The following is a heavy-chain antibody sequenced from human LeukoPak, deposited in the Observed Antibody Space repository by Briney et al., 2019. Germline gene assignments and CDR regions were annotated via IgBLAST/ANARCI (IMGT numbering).Heavy chain of an antibody. CDR3: ARGRGARSSRWYNWFDP. CDR1: GGSFSAYY. V-gene: IGHV4-34*01. J-gene: IGHJ5*02. CDR2: INHSGST. D-gene: IGHD6-13*01. Sequence: SETLSLTCAVYGGSFSAYYWSWIRQPPGKGLEWIGEINHSGSTNYNPSLKSRVTISIDTSKNQFSLEMSSVTAADTAVYYCARGRGARSSRWYNWFDPWGQGTLVAVSS.